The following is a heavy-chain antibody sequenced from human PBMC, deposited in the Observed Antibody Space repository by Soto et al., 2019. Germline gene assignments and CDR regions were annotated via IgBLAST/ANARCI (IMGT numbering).Heavy chain of an antibody. Sequence: SETLSLTCTVSGGSISGHYWSWMRQPPGKGLEWIGHIYYTGTTNYNPSLRGRLTMTTDTSTSTAYMELRSLRSDDTAVYYCARIPYAVPAAIGYWGQGTLVTVSS. CDR2: IYYTGTT. D-gene: IGHD2-2*01. CDR1: GGSISGHY. J-gene: IGHJ4*02. V-gene: IGHV4-59*11. CDR3: ARIPYAVPAAIGY.